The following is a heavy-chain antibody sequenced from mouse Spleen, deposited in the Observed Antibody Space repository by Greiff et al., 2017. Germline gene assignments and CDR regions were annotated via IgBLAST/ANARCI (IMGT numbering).Heavy chain of an antibody. J-gene: IGHJ3*01. Sequence: VQLQQSGAELVKPGASVKISCKASGYAFSSYWMNWVKQRPGKGLEWIGQIYPGDGDTNYNGKFKGKATLTADKSSSTAYMQLSSLTSEDSAVYFCARDDGYFNQAWFAYWGQGTLVTVSA. CDR3: ARDDGYFNQAWFAY. CDR1: GYAFSSYW. D-gene: IGHD2-3*01. V-gene: IGHV1-80*01. CDR2: IYPGDGDT.